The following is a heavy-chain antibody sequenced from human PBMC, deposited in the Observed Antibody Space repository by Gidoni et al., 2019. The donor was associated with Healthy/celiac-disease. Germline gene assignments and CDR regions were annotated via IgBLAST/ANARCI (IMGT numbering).Heavy chain of an antibody. D-gene: IGHD5-18*01. CDR1: GFTFSNAW. CDR2: IKSKTDGGTT. J-gene: IGHJ4*02. Sequence: VQLVESGGGLVKPGGSLRLSYAASGFTFSNAWMNWVRQAPGKGLEWVGRIKSKTDGGTTDYAAPVKGRFTISRDDSKNTLYLQMNSLKTEDTAVYYCTTAAWSGGNGIRDYWGQGTLVTVSS. V-gene: IGHV3-15*07. CDR3: TTAAWSGGNGIRDY.